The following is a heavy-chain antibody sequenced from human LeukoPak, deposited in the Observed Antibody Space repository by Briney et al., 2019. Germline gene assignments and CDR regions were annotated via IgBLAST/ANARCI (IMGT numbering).Heavy chain of an antibody. V-gene: IGHV3-21*01. Sequence: GGSLRLSCAASGFTFSSYSMNWVRQAPGKGLEWVSSISSSSSYIYYADSVKGRFTIFRDNAKNSLYLQMNSLRAEDTAVYYCARVLWFGELPPDYWGQGTLVTVSS. D-gene: IGHD3-10*01. CDR3: ARVLWFGELPPDY. CDR1: GFTFSSYS. J-gene: IGHJ4*02. CDR2: ISSSSSYI.